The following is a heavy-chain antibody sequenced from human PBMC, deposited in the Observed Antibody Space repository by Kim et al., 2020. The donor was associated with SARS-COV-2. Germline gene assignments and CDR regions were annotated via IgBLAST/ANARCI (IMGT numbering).Heavy chain of an antibody. D-gene: IGHD6-13*01. J-gene: IGHJ5*02. CDR1: GVSFSGYY. CDR2: INHSGST. Sequence: SETLSLTCAVYGVSFSGYYWSWIRQPPGKGLEWIGEINHSGSTNYNPSLKSRVTISVDTSKNQFSLKLSSVTAADTAVYYCAREGGLLAAAGTWWFDPWGQGTLVTVSS. V-gene: IGHV4-34*01. CDR3: AREGGLLAAAGTWWFDP.